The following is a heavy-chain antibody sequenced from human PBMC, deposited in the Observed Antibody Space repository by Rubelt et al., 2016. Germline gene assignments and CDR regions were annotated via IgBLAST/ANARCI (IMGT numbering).Heavy chain of an antibody. CDR3: ARKGSGYYDSSGYYYFDY. Sequence: QVQLQESGPGLVKPSETLSLTCTVSGGSISSYYWSWIRQPPGKGLEWIGEINHSGSTNYNPSLKSRVTISVDTSKNQFSLKLSSVTAADTAVYYCARKGSGYYDSSGYYYFDYWGQGTLVTVSS. CDR2: INHSGST. J-gene: IGHJ4*02. D-gene: IGHD3-22*01. CDR1: GGSISSYY. V-gene: IGHV4-59*12.